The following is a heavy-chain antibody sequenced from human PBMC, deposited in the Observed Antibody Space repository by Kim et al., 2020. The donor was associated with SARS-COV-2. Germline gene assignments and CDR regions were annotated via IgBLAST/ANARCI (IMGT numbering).Heavy chain of an antibody. CDR3: ARGAGDYGDYVSPSAPQFDY. J-gene: IGHJ4*02. CDR2: INHSGST. V-gene: IGHV4-34*01. D-gene: IGHD4-17*01. CDR1: GGSFSGYY. Sequence: SETLSLTCAVYGGSFSGYYWSWIRQPPGKGLEWIGEINHSGSTNYNPSLKSRVTISVDTSKNQFSLKLSSVTAADTAVYYCARGAGDYGDYVSPSAPQFDYWGQGTLVTVSS.